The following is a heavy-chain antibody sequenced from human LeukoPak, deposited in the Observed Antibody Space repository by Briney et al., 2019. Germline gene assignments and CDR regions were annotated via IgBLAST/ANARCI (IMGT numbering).Heavy chain of an antibody. J-gene: IGHJ4*02. D-gene: IGHD2-2*01. Sequence: GGSLRLSCAASGFTFSNYNMNWVRQAPGKGLEWVSSITSSSTYIYYADSVKGRFTISRDNAKNSLYLQMNSLRAEDTAVYYCARRQLEQRDQIVVVPAAMNYFDYWGQGTLVTVSS. V-gene: IGHV3-21*01. CDR1: GFTFSNYN. CDR3: ARRQLEQRDQIVVVPAAMNYFDY. CDR2: ITSSSTYI.